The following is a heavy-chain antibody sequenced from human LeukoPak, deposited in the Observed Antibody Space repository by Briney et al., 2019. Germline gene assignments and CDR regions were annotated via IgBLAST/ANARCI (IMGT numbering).Heavy chain of an antibody. D-gene: IGHD3/OR15-3a*01. CDR3: ARGIGLFTHFDY. Sequence: SETLSLTCTVSGGSISTYYWSWIRRPPGKGLEWIGYIYYSGSTSYNPSLKSRVTISVDTSKNQFSLKLSSVTAADTAVYYCARGIGLFTHFDYWGQGTLVTVSS. CDR2: IYYSGST. J-gene: IGHJ4*02. CDR1: GGSISTYY. V-gene: IGHV4-59*01.